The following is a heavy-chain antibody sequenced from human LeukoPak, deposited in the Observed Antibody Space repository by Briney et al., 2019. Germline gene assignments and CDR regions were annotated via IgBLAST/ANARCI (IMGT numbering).Heavy chain of an antibody. J-gene: IGHJ5*02. CDR1: GFTFSGYA. CDR2: ITTSGSTI. D-gene: IGHD6-6*01. CDR3: ARGVYTSSWADNWFDP. V-gene: IGHV3-48*03. Sequence: GGSLRLSCAASGFTFSGYAMNWVRQAPGKGLEWVSYITTSGSTIYYADSVKGRFTISRDNAKNSLYLQMHSLRAEDTAVYYCARGVYTSSWADNWFDPWGQGTLVTVSS.